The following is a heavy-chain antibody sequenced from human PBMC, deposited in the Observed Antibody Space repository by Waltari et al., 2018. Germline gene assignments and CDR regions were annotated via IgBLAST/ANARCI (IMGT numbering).Heavy chain of an antibody. CDR3: ARDRGRGLYLDV. J-gene: IGHJ4*02. CDR1: GDSVTSANW. V-gene: IGHV4-4*02. Sequence: QLQESGPGLVKPSVTLSLSCAVSGDSVTSANWWSWVRKSPQRGLEWIGQVLSTGKTNYSPSFASRVTMSLEASNNQFSLKVTSATAADTAVYYCARDRGRGLYLDVWGPGTLVTVSP. D-gene: IGHD2-15*01. CDR2: VLSTGKT.